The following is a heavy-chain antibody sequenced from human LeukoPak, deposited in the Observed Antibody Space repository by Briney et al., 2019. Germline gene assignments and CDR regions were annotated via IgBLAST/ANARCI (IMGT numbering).Heavy chain of an antibody. V-gene: IGHV3-7*01. J-gene: IGHJ6*03. CDR2: INQGGSES. D-gene: IGHD3-10*01. CDR3: ARLSAYYYGSFFYYYMDV. Sequence: GGSLRLSCAASGFPFSSYSMNWVRQAPGKGLEWVAYINQGGSESYYVDSVKGRFTIFRDNAKNSVYLHMNSLRAEDTALYYCARLSAYYYGSFFYYYMDVWGKGTTVTVSS. CDR1: GFPFSSYS.